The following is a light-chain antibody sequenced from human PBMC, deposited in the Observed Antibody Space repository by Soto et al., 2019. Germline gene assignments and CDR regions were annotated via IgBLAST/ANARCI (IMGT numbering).Light chain of an antibody. CDR2: GAS. Sequence: EIVLTQSPGTLSLSPGERATLSCRASQSVSSSYLAWYQQKPGQAPRLLIYGASSRATGIPDRFSGSGSGTDFTLTISRLEPEYFAVYYCKQYGSSPPGLTFGGGTKVEIK. CDR3: KQYGSSPPGLT. CDR1: QSVSSSY. J-gene: IGKJ4*01. V-gene: IGKV3-20*01.